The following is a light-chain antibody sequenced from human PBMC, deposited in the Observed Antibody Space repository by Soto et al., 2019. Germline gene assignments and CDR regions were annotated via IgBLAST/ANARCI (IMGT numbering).Light chain of an antibody. CDR1: QSVSGNY. Sequence: EIVLTQSPGTLSLSPGERATLSCRASQSVSGNYLAWYQQKPRQSPRLLLYGSSDRATDIPDRFSGSGSGTAVTLTITRVEPDDFAEYYCQQYGSSPPYTFGQGTKLEIK. CDR3: QQYGSSPPYT. J-gene: IGKJ2*01. CDR2: GSS. V-gene: IGKV3-20*01.